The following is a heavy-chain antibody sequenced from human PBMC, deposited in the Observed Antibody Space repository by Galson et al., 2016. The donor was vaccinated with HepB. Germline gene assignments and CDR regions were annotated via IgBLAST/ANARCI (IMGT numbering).Heavy chain of an antibody. V-gene: IGHV3-23*01. Sequence: SLRLSCAASGFTFSSYNLNWVRQAPGKGLEWVSSSTGGGGSTSYADSVKGRFTISSDNSKNTLYLQMNSLRVEDTAVYYCTKGRGAGYNGKEWNFEYWGQGILVTVSS. J-gene: IGHJ4*02. D-gene: IGHD5-12*01. CDR3: TKGRGAGYNGKEWNFEY. CDR2: STGGGGST. CDR1: GFTFSSYN.